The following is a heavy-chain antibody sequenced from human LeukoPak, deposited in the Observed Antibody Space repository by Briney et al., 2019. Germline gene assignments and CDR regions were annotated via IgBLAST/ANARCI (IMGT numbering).Heavy chain of an antibody. V-gene: IGHV3-48*03. CDR2: ISSSGSTI. CDR1: GFTFSSYE. J-gene: IGHJ3*02. Sequence: PGGSLRLSCAASGFTFSSYEMNWVRQAPGKGLEWVSYISSSGSTIFYAGSVEGRFTISRYNAKNSLYLQMNSLRAEDTAVYYCASYIAAAGHDAFDIWGQGTMVTVSS. D-gene: IGHD6-13*01. CDR3: ASYIAAAGHDAFDI.